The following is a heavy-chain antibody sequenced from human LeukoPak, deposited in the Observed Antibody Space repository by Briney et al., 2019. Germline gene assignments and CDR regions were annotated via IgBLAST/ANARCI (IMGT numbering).Heavy chain of an antibody. CDR2: IIGRGART. CDR1: GFTFSSYG. Sequence: GGSLRLSCAASGFTFSSYGMSWFRQAPGKGLDGFAAIIGRGARTYNADSVKARFTISRDNSKNTLYLQMNSLRAEDTAVYYCAKDLVVAATHYYYYYMDVWGKGTTVTISS. V-gene: IGHV3-23*01. CDR3: AKDLVVAATHYYYYYMDV. D-gene: IGHD2-15*01. J-gene: IGHJ6*03.